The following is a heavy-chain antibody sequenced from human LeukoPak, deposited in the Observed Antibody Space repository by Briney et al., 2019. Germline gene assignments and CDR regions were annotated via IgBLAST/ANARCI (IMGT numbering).Heavy chain of an antibody. CDR1: GFTFSDAW. CDR2: IKSSADGGAT. Sequence: GGSLRLSCAASGFTFSDAWLSWVRQAPGKGLEWVGRIKSSADGGATDYAAPVKGRFTVSRDDSKDTLYLQMNSLKTEDTAVYYSSLRSCSGTSCPGYWGQGTLVTVSS. J-gene: IGHJ4*02. D-gene: IGHD1-7*01. CDR3: SLRSCSGTSCPGY. V-gene: IGHV3-15*01.